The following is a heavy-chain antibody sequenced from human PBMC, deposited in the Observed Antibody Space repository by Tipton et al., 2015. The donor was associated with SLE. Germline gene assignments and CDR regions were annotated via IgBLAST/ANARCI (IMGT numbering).Heavy chain of an antibody. CDR3: ARGQDCTGGTCYFAY. CDR1: GFAFNSYA. CDR2: ISDSGDNT. D-gene: IGHD2-15*01. V-gene: IGHV3-23*01. J-gene: IGHJ4*02. Sequence: GSLRLSCAASGFAFNSYAMSWVRQAPGKGLEWVSCISDSGDNTHYADSVKGRFTISRDNSKNILFLQISSLRAEDTAIYYCARGQDCTGGTCYFAYWGQGTLVTVSS.